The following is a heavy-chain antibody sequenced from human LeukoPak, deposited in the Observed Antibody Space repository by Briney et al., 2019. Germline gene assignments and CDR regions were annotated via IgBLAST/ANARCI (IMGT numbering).Heavy chain of an antibody. Sequence: GGSLRLSCAASGFTFNNYVMSWVRQAPGRGLGWVSGISGSGGRTYYSDSVKGRFSISRDNSKNTVYLQMNTLRAEDTAIYYCAKDSKATVATILDFWGQGTLVTVSS. V-gene: IGHV3-23*01. CDR3: AKDSKATVATILDF. CDR2: ISGSGGRT. D-gene: IGHD5-12*01. CDR1: GFTFNNYV. J-gene: IGHJ4*02.